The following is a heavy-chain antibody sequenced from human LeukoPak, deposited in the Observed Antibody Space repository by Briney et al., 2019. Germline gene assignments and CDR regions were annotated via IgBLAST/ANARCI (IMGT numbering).Heavy chain of an antibody. CDR1: GFAFYDYS. CDR3: ARDWGGYGLDV. D-gene: IGHD3-16*01. CDR2: ISSRSSDI. V-gene: IGHV3-21*01. J-gene: IGHJ6*02. Sequence: PGGSLRLSCAASGFAFYDYSMNWVRQAPGKRLEWVSTISSRSSDIYYADSVRGRLTISRDNAQNSLYLQMNSLRVEDTAVYYCARDWGGYGLDVWGQGTTVTVSS.